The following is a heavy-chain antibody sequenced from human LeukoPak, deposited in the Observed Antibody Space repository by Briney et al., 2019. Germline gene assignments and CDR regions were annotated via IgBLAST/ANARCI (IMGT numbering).Heavy chain of an antibody. CDR1: GFTFSSHG. V-gene: IGHV3-23*01. CDR2: ISGSGGST. Sequence: PGGSLRLSCAASGFTFSSHGMSWVRQAPGKGLEWVLGISGSGGSTYYADSVKGRFTISRHNSKNTLYLQMNSLRAEDTAVYYCARDLRSSGWVGWYFDLWGRGTLVTVSS. CDR3: ARDLRSSGWVGWYFDL. D-gene: IGHD6-19*01. J-gene: IGHJ2*01.